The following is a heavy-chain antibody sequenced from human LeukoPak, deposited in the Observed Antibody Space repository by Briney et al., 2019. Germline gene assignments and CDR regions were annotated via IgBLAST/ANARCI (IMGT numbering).Heavy chain of an antibody. J-gene: IGHJ4*02. Sequence: GGSLRLSCAASGFTFSSYAMHWVRQAPGKGLEWVAVISYDGSNKYYADSVKGRFTISRDNSEDTLFLQMNSLRAEDTAVYYCARVPYYDLWSGPGYFDYWGQGTLVTVSA. CDR3: ARVPYYDLWSGPGYFDY. CDR1: GFTFSSYA. CDR2: ISYDGSNK. D-gene: IGHD3-3*01. V-gene: IGHV3-30*14.